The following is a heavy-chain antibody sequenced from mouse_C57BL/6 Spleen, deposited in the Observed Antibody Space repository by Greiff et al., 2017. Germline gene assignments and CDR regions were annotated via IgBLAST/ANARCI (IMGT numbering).Heavy chain of an antibody. J-gene: IGHJ2*01. D-gene: IGHD2-3*01. V-gene: IGHV3-1*01. Sequence: EVKLMESGPGMVKPSQSLSLTCTVTGYSITSGYDWHWIRHFPGNKLEWMGYISYSGSTNYNPSLNSRISITHDTSKNHFFLKLNSVTTEDTATYYCARSYDGYYGGYFDYWGQGTTLTVSS. CDR1: GYSITSGYD. CDR3: ARSYDGYYGGYFDY. CDR2: ISYSGST.